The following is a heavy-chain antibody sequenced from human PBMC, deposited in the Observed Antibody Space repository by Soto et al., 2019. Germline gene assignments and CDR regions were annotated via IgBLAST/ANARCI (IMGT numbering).Heavy chain of an antibody. V-gene: IGHV3-74*01. CDR1: GFTFSNYW. Sequence: EVQLVESGGGFVQPGGSLRLSCAASGFTFSNYWMHWVRQAPGKGLVWVSRIKYDESNKNYADSVKGRFSISRDNAKNTVYLQINSLRAEDTAIYYCARGIRCYYGVVVWGQGTTVTVSS. J-gene: IGHJ6*02. CDR3: ARGIRCYYGVVV. D-gene: IGHD4-17*01. CDR2: IKYDESNK.